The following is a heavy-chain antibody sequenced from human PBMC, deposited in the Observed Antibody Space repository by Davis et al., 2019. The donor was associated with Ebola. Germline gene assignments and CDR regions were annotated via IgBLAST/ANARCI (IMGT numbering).Heavy chain of an antibody. CDR3: TTYDY. CDR2: IKRKIDGETI. V-gene: IGHV3-15*01. Sequence: PGGSLRLSCAASGFTFSDAWMTWVRQAPGKGLEWVGRIKRKIDGETIDYAVSVKGRFSISRDDSENTVFLQMNSLKIEDTAVYYCTTYDYWGRGILVTVSS. CDR1: GFTFSDAW. J-gene: IGHJ4*02.